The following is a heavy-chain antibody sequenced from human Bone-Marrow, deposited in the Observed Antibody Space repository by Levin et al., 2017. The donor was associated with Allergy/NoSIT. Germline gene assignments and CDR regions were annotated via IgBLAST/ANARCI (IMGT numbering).Heavy chain of an antibody. D-gene: IGHD2-15*01. CDR2: ISRSSSTI. CDR1: GFTFSRYS. CDR3: ARPDCSGANCYGPSDY. J-gene: IGHJ4*02. V-gene: IGHV3-48*02. Sequence: QTGGSLRLSCAASGFTFSRYSMNWVRQAPGRGLEWVSYISRSSSTISYADSVKGRFTISRDNAKNSLYLQMNSLRDEDTAVYYCARPDCSGANCYGPSDYWGQGSLVTVSS.